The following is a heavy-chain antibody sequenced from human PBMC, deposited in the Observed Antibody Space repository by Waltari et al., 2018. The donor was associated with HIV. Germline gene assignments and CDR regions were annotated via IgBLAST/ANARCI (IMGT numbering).Heavy chain of an antibody. CDR3: ARGGFYGSGSKVN. CDR1: GFPFSSYW. J-gene: IGHJ4*02. Sequence: EVQLVESGGGLVQPGGSRRLSCAASGFPFSSYWMSWVRQAPGRELEWVANIKQDGSEKDYVDSVNGRCTISRDNAENSLYLQMNSLRAEDTAVYYCARGGFYGSGSKVNWGQGTLVTVSS. CDR2: IKQDGSEK. D-gene: IGHD3-10*01. V-gene: IGHV3-7*04.